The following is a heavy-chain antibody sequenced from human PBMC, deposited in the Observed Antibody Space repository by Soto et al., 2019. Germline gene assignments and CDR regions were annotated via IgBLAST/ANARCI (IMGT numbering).Heavy chain of an antibody. J-gene: IGHJ4*02. CDR3: ASWGAAAGAN. CDR1: GGSISYYY. D-gene: IGHD6-25*01. CDR2: VFYNGIT. V-gene: IGHV4-59*01. Sequence: QVRLQESGPGLVKPSETLSLTCNVSGGSISYYYWNWIRQPPGKGLEWMGYVFYNGITKYNPSLKSRVTISGDTSKNQFSLKLISVTAADTAGYYCASWGAAAGANWSQGTLVTVAS.